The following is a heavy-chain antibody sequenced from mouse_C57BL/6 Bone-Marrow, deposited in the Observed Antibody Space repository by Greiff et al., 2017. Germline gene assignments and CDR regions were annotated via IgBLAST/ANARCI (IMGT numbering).Heavy chain of an antibody. Sequence: VQVVESGPGLVAPSPSLSITCTVSGFSLTSYCVHWVRQPPGKGLEWLVVIWRDGSTTYNSALKSRLSISKDNSKSQVFLKMNSLQTDDTAMYYCVRQGGRSYLYYVMDYWGQGTSVTVSS. V-gene: IGHV2-6-1*01. D-gene: IGHD1-1*01. J-gene: IGHJ4*01. CDR2: IWRDGST. CDR3: VRQGGRSYLYYVMDY. CDR1: GFSLTSYC.